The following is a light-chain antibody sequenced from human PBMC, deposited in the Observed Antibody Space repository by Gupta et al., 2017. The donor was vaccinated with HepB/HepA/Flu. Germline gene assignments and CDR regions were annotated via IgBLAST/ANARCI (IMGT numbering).Light chain of an antibody. V-gene: IGLV1-51*02. CDR3: ATWDTTLSAGV. Sequence: QSVLTQPPSVSAAPGQKVTISCPGISSNIGNNYVSWYQQLPRRAPKLLMYENYKRPSGIPDRFSGSKSGTSATLGITGLQTGDEGIYYCATWDTTLSAGVFGGGTKLTVL. CDR2: ENY. CDR1: SSNIGNNY. J-gene: IGLJ3*02.